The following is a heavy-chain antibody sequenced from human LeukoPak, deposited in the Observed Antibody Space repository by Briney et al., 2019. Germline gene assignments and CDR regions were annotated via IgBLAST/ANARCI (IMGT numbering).Heavy chain of an antibody. CDR3: ARDPYYYDSSGYFDY. Sequence: GGSLRLSCAASGFTFSSYAMHWVRQAPGKGLEWVAVISYDGSNKYYADSVKGRFTISRDNSKNTLYLQMNSLRAEDTAVYYCARDPYYYDSSGYFDYWGQGTLVNVSS. CDR1: GFTFSSYA. V-gene: IGHV3-30*04. J-gene: IGHJ4*02. CDR2: ISYDGSNK. D-gene: IGHD3-22*01.